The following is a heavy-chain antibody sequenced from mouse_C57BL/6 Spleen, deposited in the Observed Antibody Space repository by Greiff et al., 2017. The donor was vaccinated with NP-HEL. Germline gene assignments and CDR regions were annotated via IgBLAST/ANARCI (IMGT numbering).Heavy chain of an antibody. J-gene: IGHJ4*01. CDR3: ARCHYYGSSYEVYYAMDY. D-gene: IGHD1-1*01. CDR2: IYPGSGNT. Sequence: QVQLQQSGPELVKPGASVKISCKASGYSFTRYYIHWVKPRPGQGLEWIGWIYPGSGNTKYNEKFKGKATLTADTSSSTAYMQLSSLTSEDSAVYYCARCHYYGSSYEVYYAMDYWGQGTSVTVSS. CDR1: GYSFTRYY. V-gene: IGHV1-66*01.